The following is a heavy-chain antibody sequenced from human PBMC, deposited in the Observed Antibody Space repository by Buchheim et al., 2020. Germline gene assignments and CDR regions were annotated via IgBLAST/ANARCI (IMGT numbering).Heavy chain of an antibody. CDR3: AKVIDILTDYYYGMDV. CDR2: ISYDGSNK. J-gene: IGHJ6*02. D-gene: IGHD3-9*01. V-gene: IGHV3-30*18. CDR1: GFTFSSYG. Sequence: QVQLVESGGGVVQPGRSLRLSCAASGFTFSSYGMHWVRQAPGKGLEWVAVISYDGSNKYYADSVKGRFTISGDNSKNTLYLQMNSLRAEDTAVYYCAKVIDILTDYYYGMDVWGQGTT.